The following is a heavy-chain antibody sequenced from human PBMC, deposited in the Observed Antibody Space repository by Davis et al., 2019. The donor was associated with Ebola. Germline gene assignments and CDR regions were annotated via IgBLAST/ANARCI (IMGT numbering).Heavy chain of an antibody. V-gene: IGHV3-23*01. Sequence: GESLKISCAASGFTFSSYAMSWVRQAPGKGLEWVSAISGSGGSTYYADSVKGRFTISRDNSKNTLYRQMNSLRAEDTAVYYCAKDRAYSGYPDGGYWGQGTLVTVSS. CDR3: AKDRAYSGYPDGGY. J-gene: IGHJ4*02. CDR2: ISGSGGST. CDR1: GFTFSSYA. D-gene: IGHD5-12*01.